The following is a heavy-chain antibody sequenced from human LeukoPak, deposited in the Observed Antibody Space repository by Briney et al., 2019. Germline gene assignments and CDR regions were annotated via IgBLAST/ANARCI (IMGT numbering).Heavy chain of an antibody. CDR1: GFTFSGYV. Sequence: PGGSLRLSCAASGFTFSGYVMTWVRQAPGKGLECVSSITFSSSHIYYADSVKGRFTISRDNTKDSLYLQMNSLRAEDTAVYYCAKVSAYYDFWSGYYGQHWGQGTLVTVSS. V-gene: IGHV3-21*04. J-gene: IGHJ1*01. CDR2: ITFSSSHI. D-gene: IGHD3-3*01. CDR3: AKVSAYYDFWSGYYGQH.